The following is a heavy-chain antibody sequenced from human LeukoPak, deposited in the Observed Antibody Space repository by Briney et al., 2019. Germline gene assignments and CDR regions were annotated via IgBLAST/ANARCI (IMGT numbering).Heavy chain of an antibody. CDR3: ARAPYSGNSVGFDC. D-gene: IGHD4-23*01. CDR2: IYFSGST. J-gene: IGHJ4*02. V-gene: IGHV4-59*01. CDR1: GGSISSYY. Sequence: SETLSLTCTVSGGSISSYYWSWIRQPPGKGLEWIGYIYFSGSTNYNPSLKSRVTISVDTSKNQFSLKLSSVTAADTAVYYCARAPYSGNSVGFDCWGQGTLVTVS.